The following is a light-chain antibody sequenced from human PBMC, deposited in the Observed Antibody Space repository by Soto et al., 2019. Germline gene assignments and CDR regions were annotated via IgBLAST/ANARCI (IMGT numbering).Light chain of an antibody. CDR2: GAS. CDR3: HQYGSSPRT. V-gene: IGKV3-20*01. Sequence: IVLPQSXGTLSLSQWEXXXXXXXASQGVRSSYLAWYQQRXGQGPRLLICGASXRATGIPDRFSGSGSGTDFTLTISRLEAEDFAVYYCHQYGSSPRTFGEGTKVDIK. CDR1: QGVRSSY. J-gene: IGKJ1*01.